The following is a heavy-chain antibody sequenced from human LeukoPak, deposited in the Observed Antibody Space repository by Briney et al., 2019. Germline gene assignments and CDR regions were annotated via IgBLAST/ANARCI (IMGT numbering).Heavy chain of an antibody. Sequence: GGSLRLSCADSGFTFRNYWMTWVRQAPGKGLEWVANIKQDGREKYYVGSVKGRFTISRDNAKNSLYLQMNSLRAEYTAVYYCARGQSPDDWGQGTLVTVSS. D-gene: IGHD5-24*01. CDR2: IKQDGREK. J-gene: IGHJ4*02. V-gene: IGHV3-7*01. CDR3: ARGQSPDD. CDR1: GFTFRNYW.